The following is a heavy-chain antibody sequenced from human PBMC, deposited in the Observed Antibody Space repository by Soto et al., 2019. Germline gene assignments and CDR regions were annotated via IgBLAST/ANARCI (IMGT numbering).Heavy chain of an antibody. CDR1: GYSLSSYW. Sequence: PGESLKISCKASGYSLSSYWISWVRQLPGKGLEWMGRIDPTDSDTRYSPSFQGQVTISADKSISTAYLQWSSLKASDTAMYYCATGSGYDDYYYGMDVWGQGTTVTVSS. CDR3: ATGSGYDDYYYGMDV. J-gene: IGHJ6*02. D-gene: IGHD5-12*01. CDR2: IDPTDSDT. V-gene: IGHV5-10-1*04.